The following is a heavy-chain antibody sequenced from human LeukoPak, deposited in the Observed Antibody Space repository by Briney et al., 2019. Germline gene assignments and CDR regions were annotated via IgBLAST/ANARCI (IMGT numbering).Heavy chain of an antibody. CDR2: SSGTGYNM. Sequence: ASVKVSCKAAGGTISNYVITWVRQAPGQGLEWMAWSSGTGYNMEYAQKFQGRVTMTTDTSTGTAYLELRSLRSDDTAVYYCARSRCSGSTSCYHFFFFDSWGQGSLVTVSS. D-gene: IGHD2-2*01. CDR3: ARSRCSGSTSCYHFFFFDS. J-gene: IGHJ4*02. V-gene: IGHV1-18*01. CDR1: GGTISNYV.